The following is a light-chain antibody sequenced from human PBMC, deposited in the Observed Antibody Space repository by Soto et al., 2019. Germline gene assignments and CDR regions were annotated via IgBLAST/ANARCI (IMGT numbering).Light chain of an antibody. V-gene: IGLV2-11*01. CDR1: ISDVCVYNY. CDR3: CSYAGSYTFV. J-gene: IGLJ1*01. CDR2: DVS. Sequence: QSALTQTRSLSGSPGQSVTISCTGTISDVCVYNYVSWYQQYPGKAPKIMIYDVSKRPSGVPDRISGSKSDNAASLTISGLQAEDEADYYCCSYAGSYTFVFGIGTKVTVL.